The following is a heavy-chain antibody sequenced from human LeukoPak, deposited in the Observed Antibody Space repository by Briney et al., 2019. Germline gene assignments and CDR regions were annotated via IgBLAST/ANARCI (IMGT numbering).Heavy chain of an antibody. V-gene: IGHV1-2*06. J-gene: IGHJ4*02. CDR2: INPNSGGT. CDR1: GYTFSGYY. D-gene: IGHD2-21*02. CDR3: ARDYCGGDCFPDY. Sequence: ASVKVSCKASGYTFSGYYMYWVRQAPGQGLEWMGRINPNSGGTNYAQKFQGRVTMTRDTSISTAYMELSRLRSDDTAVYYCARDYCGGDCFPDYWGQGTLVTVSS.